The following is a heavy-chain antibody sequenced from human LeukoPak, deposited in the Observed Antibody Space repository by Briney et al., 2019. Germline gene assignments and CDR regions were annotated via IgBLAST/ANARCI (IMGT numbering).Heavy chain of an antibody. CDR1: GFTFSNYA. CDR2: ITYDESEK. Sequence: GGSLRLSCVASGFTFSNYALNWVRQTPGRGLEWVAFITYDESEKFYVDSVKGRFAISRDNPKKTLYLQMNSLRGEDTAVYYCARSYCSRTTCKAMDVWGQGTTVTVSS. V-gene: IGHV3-30*09. J-gene: IGHJ6*02. CDR3: ARSYCSRTTCKAMDV. D-gene: IGHD2-2*01.